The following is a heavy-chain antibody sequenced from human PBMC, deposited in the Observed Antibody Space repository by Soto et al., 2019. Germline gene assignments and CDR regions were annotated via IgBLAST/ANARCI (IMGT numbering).Heavy chain of an antibody. Sequence: GGSLRLSCAASGFTFSSYWMSWVRQAPGKGLEWVANIKQDGSEKYYVDSVKGRFTISRDNAKNSLYLQMNSLRAEDTAVYYCARDRPLAYYDSSGYSPHDYWGQGTLVTVSS. D-gene: IGHD3-22*01. V-gene: IGHV3-7*03. CDR2: IKQDGSEK. CDR1: GFTFSSYW. J-gene: IGHJ4*02. CDR3: ARDRPLAYYDSSGYSPHDY.